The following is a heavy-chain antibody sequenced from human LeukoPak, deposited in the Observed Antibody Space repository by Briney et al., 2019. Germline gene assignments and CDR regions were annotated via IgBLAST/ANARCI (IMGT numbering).Heavy chain of an antibody. Sequence: SETLSLTCTVSGGSISSSSYYWGWIRQPPGKGLEWIGYIYYSGSTNYNPSLKSRVTISVDTSKNQFSLKLSSVTAADTAVYYCARVGVNRIRGPYSTRLVAFDIWGQGTMVTVSS. V-gene: IGHV4-61*05. CDR3: ARVGVNRIRGPYSTRLVAFDI. CDR2: IYYSGST. CDR1: GGSISSSSYY. J-gene: IGHJ3*02. D-gene: IGHD6-19*01.